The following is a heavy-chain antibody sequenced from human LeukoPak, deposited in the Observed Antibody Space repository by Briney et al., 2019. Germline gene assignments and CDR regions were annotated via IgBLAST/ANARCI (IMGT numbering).Heavy chain of an antibody. CDR1: GGSISSYY. J-gene: IGHJ4*02. V-gene: IGHV4-59*06. CDR2: IYYSGST. CDR3: ARYSITVATIAGEGFDY. D-gene: IGHD5-12*01. Sequence: SETLSLTCTVSGGSISSYYWSWIRQHPGKGLEWIGYIYYSGSTYYNPSLKSRVTISVDTSKNQFSLKLSSVTAADTAVYYCARYSITVATIAGEGFDYWGQGTLVTVSS.